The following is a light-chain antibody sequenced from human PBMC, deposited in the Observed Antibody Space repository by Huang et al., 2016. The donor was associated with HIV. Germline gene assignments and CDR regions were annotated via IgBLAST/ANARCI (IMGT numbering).Light chain of an antibody. Sequence: DIQMTQSPSSLSASIGDRITISCRASQDIDAYLAWYQHKPGKVPNLLIYAASTLQAGVPSRFSGSGSGTNFTLTIGSLQPEDVRSYYCQKYNDVPRTFGHGTKVEIK. V-gene: IGKV1-27*01. CDR3: QKYNDVPRT. J-gene: IGKJ1*01. CDR1: QDIDAY. CDR2: AAS.